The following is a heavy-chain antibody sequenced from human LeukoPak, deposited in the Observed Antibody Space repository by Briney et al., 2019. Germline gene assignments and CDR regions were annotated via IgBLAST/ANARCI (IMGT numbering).Heavy chain of an antibody. D-gene: IGHD5-24*01. Sequence: PGGSLRLSCAASGFTFSTYWMTWVRQAPGKGLEWVANIKQDGSEKYYVDSVKGRFTISRDNAKNSLYLQMNSLRAEDTAVYYCARGILDGYNLIDAFGIWGQGTMVTVSS. J-gene: IGHJ3*02. V-gene: IGHV3-7*01. CDR3: ARGILDGYNLIDAFGI. CDR1: GFTFSTYW. CDR2: IKQDGSEK.